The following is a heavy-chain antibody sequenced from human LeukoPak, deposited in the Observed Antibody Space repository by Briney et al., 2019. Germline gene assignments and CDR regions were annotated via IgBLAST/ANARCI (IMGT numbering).Heavy chain of an antibody. J-gene: IGHJ4*02. Sequence: PGGSLRLSCAASGFIFSSYAMHWVRQAPGKGLEWVTFISYDGSKKAFADPVKGRFTISRDNSQNTVYLQMNSLRPEDSAMYYCARDTYYYYDSSGQTDYWGQGTLVTVSS. D-gene: IGHD3-22*01. CDR1: GFIFSSYA. V-gene: IGHV3-30*04. CDR3: ARDTYYYYDSSGQTDY. CDR2: ISYDGSKK.